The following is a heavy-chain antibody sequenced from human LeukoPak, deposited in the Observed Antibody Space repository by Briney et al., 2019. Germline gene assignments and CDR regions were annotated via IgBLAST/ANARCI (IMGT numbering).Heavy chain of an antibody. J-gene: IGHJ5*01. V-gene: IGHV1-2*02. CDR1: GYTFTAYY. D-gene: IGHD3-3*01. CDR2: INPNSGGT. CDR3: ARGNYDFCSGRYPDS. Sequence: AAVKVSCKASGYTFTAYYMNWVRQAPGQGLEWMGWINPNSGGTNYAQKFQGRVTMTRDTSISTAYMELSRLRYDDTAVYYCARGNYDFCSGRYPDSWGQGTLVTVSS.